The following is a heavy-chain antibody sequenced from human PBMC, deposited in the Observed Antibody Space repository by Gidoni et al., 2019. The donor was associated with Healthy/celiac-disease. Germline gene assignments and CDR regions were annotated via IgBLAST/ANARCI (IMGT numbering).Heavy chain of an antibody. Sequence: QVQLVASGGGVVQPGRSLRLSCPASGFTFSSYAMNWVRQAPGKGLEWVAVISYDGSNKYYADSVKGRFTIARDNSKNTLYLQMNSLRAEDTAVYYCARVGGYDILTGYFDYWGQGTLVTVSS. CDR1: GFTFSSYA. D-gene: IGHD3-9*01. CDR2: ISYDGSNK. J-gene: IGHJ4*02. CDR3: ARVGGYDILTGYFDY. V-gene: IGHV3-30-3*01.